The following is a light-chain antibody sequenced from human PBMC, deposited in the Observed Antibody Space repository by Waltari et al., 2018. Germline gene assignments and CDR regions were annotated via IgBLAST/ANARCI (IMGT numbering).Light chain of an antibody. J-gene: IGLJ1*01. CDR3: CSFAGSNTYV. V-gene: IGLV2-23*01. CDR2: EGS. Sequence: HSALTQPASVSGSPGQSITISCTGARSDVGSYNLVSWYQQHPGKAPKLMIYEGSKRPPGVSTRFSGAKSGNTGSLTISGLQTEDEADYYCCSFAGSNTYVLGTGTKVSVL. CDR1: RSDVGSYNL.